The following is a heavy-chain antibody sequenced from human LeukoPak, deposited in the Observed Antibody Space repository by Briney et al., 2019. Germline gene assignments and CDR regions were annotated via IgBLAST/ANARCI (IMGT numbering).Heavy chain of an antibody. CDR3: ARVYYSSSYDYWYFDL. CDR2: IFYSGST. Sequence: SETLSLTCTVSGGSISTSSYYWGWVRQPPGKGLEWIGNIFYSGSTYYSPSLKSRVTIPLDTSKNQFSLKLSSVTAADTAVYYCARVYYSSSYDYWYFDLWGRGTLVTVSS. CDR1: GGSISTSSYY. D-gene: IGHD6-13*01. V-gene: IGHV4-39*07. J-gene: IGHJ2*01.